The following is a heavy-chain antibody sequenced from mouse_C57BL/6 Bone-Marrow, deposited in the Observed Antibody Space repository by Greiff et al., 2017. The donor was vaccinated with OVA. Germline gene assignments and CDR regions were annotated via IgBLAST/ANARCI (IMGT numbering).Heavy chain of an antibody. V-gene: IGHV5-12*01. Sequence: DVQLVESGGGLVQPGGSLKLSCAASGFTFSDYYMYWVRQTPEKRLEWVAYISNGGGSTYYPDTVKGRFTISRDHAKNTLYLQMSRLKSEDTAMYYCARRAGAMDYWGQGTSVTVSS. CDR3: ARRAGAMDY. CDR1: GFTFSDYY. CDR2: ISNGGGST. D-gene: IGHD4-1*01. J-gene: IGHJ4*01.